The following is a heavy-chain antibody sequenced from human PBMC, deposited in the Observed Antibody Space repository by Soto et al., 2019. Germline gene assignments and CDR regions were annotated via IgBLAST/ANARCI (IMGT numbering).Heavy chain of an antibody. CDR1: GGSFSGYY. D-gene: IGHD5-18*01. J-gene: IGHJ4*02. CDR3: ARGRVDTAMVNHLDY. Sequence: QVQLQQWGAGLLKPSETLSLTCAVYGGSFSGYYWSWIRQPPGKGLEWIGEINHSGSTNYNPSLKSRVTISVDTSKNQFPLKLSSVTAADTAVYYCARGRVDTAMVNHLDYWGQGTLVTVSS. CDR2: INHSGST. V-gene: IGHV4-34*01.